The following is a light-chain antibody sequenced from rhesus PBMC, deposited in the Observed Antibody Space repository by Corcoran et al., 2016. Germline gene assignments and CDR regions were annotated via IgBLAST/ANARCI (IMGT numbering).Light chain of an antibody. CDR2: EVS. J-gene: IGLJ1*01. V-gene: IGLV2-32*02. Sequence: QAALTQPRSVSGSPGQSVTISCTGTSSDIGNYNYVSWYQQHPVTAPKVIIYEVSKRPSGVSDRFSGSKSGNTASLTISGLQAEDEADYYCSSYAGSDTYIVGSGTRLSVL. CDR1: SSDIGNYNY. CDR3: SSYAGSDTYI.